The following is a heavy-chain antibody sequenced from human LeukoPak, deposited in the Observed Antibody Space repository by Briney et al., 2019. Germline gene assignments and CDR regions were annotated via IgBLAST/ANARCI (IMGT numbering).Heavy chain of an antibody. V-gene: IGHV3-74*01. J-gene: IGHJ4*02. CDR1: GFTFSSYW. D-gene: IGHD6-19*01. CDR2: INSDGSST. CDR3: ARVVYSSGWGFDY. Sequence: GGSLRLSCAASGFTFSSYWMHWVRQAPGRGLVWVSRINSDGSSTSYADSVKGRFTISRDNAKNTLYLQMNSLRAEDTAVYYCARVVYSSGWGFDYWGQGTLVTVSS.